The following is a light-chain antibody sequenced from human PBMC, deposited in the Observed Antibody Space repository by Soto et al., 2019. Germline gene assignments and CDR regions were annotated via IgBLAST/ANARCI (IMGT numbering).Light chain of an antibody. CDR3: PQYDSYSWT. V-gene: IGKV1-5*01. CDR2: ASY. J-gene: IGKJ1*01. CDR1: QTISSW. Sequence: DIQMTQSPSTLSASVGDRVTITCRASQTISSWLAWYQQLPGKAPNLLIYASYTLETGVPSRFSGSGSGTAFTLTISREQADELATYYGPQYDSYSWTCGQGTKVEVK.